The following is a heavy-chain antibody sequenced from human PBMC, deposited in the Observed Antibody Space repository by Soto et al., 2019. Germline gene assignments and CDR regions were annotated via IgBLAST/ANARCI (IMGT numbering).Heavy chain of an antibody. CDR1: GGSISGGVHS. V-gene: IGHV4-30-4*01. CDR3: ASEIMPLTSHWYFER. D-gene: IGHD2-2*01. J-gene: IGHJ2*01. Sequence: PSETLSLTCTVSGGSISGGVHSWSWIRQPPGKGLEWIGHIFDSGSTYYNPSLKSRLTISVDTSKNQFSLRLSSVTAADTAVYYCASEIMPLTSHWYFERWGRGTLVTFAS. CDR2: IFDSGST.